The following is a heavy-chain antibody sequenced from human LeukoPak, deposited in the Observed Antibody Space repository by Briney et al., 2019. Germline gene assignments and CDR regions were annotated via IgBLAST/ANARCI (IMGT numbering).Heavy chain of an antibody. J-gene: IGHJ4*02. Sequence: ASVKVSCKASGYTFTGYYMHWMRQASGQVLEWMGWINPNSGGTNYAQQFQGRVTMTRDTSISTAYMELSRLRSDDTAVYYCARFLMTTVTSSFDYWGQGTLVTVSS. D-gene: IGHD4-11*01. V-gene: IGHV1-2*02. CDR1: GYTFTGYY. CDR3: ARFLMTTVTSSFDY. CDR2: INPNSGGT.